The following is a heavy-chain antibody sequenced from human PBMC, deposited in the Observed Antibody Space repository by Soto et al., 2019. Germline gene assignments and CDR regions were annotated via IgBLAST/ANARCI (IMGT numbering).Heavy chain of an antibody. J-gene: IGHJ5*02. V-gene: IGHV4-38-2*01. CDR3: ARGKGHTGLNCFDP. CDR1: GYSISSGYY. Sequence: SETLSLTCAVSGYSISSGYYWGWIRQPPGKGLEWIGSIYHSGSIYYNPSLKSRVSISVDTSKNHFSLKLGSVTAADTAVYYCARGKGHTGLNCFDPWGQGTLVTVSS. D-gene: IGHD2-21*02. CDR2: IYHSGSI.